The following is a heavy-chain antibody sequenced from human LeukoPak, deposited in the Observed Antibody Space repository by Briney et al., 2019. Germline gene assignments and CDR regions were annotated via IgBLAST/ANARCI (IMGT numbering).Heavy chain of an antibody. Sequence: PSETLSLTCAVYGGSFSGYYWSWIRQPPGKGLEWIGEINHSGSTNYNPSLKSRVTISVDTSKNQFSLKLSSVTAADTAVYYCAGGRIGVVIFSRSRYFDYWGQGTLVTVSS. V-gene: IGHV4-34*01. D-gene: IGHD3-3*01. CDR1: GGSFSGYY. CDR3: AGGRIGVVIFSRSRYFDY. J-gene: IGHJ4*02. CDR2: INHSGST.